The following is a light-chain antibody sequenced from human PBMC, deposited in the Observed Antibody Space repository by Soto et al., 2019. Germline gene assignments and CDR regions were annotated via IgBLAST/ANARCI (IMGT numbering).Light chain of an antibody. CDR1: QSVSSY. CDR2: DAS. V-gene: IGKV3-11*01. Sequence: EIVLTQSPATLSLSPGARATLSCRASQSVSSYLAWYQQKPGQAPRLLIYDASTRATGIPARFSGSGSGTDFTLTLSSLEPEDFAVYYCQQRSNWPLTFGGGTKVEIK. J-gene: IGKJ4*01. CDR3: QQRSNWPLT.